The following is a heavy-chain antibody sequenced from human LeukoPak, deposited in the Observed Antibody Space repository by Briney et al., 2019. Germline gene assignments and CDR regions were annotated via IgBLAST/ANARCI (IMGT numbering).Heavy chain of an antibody. Sequence: GGSLRLSCAASGFTFSSYAMHWVRQAPGKGLEWVAVISYDGSNKYYADSVKGRFTISRDNSKNTLYLQMNSLRAEDTAVYYCARGPYYDSSGPFDYWGQGTLVTASS. V-gene: IGHV3-30*01. CDR3: ARGPYYDSSGPFDY. J-gene: IGHJ4*02. D-gene: IGHD3-22*01. CDR2: ISYDGSNK. CDR1: GFTFSSYA.